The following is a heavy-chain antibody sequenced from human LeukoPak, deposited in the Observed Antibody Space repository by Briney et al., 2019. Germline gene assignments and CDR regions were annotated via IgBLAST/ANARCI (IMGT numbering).Heavy chain of an antibody. CDR1: GDSVSSNSSA. CDR2: TYYRSKWYN. V-gene: IGHV6-1*01. CDR3: ARGECSGGSCGIYYFDY. J-gene: IGHJ4*02. D-gene: IGHD2-15*01. Sequence: SQTLSLTCAISGDSVSSNSSAWNWIRQSPSRGLEWLGRTYYRSKWYNDYAVSVKSRITINPDTSKNQFSLQLNSVTPEDTAVYYCARGECSGGSCGIYYFDYWGQGTLVTVSS.